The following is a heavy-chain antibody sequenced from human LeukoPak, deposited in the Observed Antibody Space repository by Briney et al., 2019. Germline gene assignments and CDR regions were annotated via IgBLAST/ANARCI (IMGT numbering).Heavy chain of an antibody. CDR3: ARHENIFSTFDM. CDR2: IDPSDSYT. D-gene: IGHD3-9*01. J-gene: IGHJ3*02. V-gene: IGHV5-10-1*01. Sequence: GESLQISCQGSGSSFTSYWITWVRQMPGKGLEWMGRIDPSDSYTNYSPSFQGHVTISADKSISTAYLQWSSLKASDTAIYYCARHENIFSTFDMWGQGTMVTVSS. CDR1: GSSFTSYW.